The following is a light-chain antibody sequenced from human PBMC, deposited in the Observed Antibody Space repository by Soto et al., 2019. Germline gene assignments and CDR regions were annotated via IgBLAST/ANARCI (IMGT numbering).Light chain of an antibody. CDR2: DAS. CDR3: QQRSGWPT. Sequence: EIVLTQPPDTLSLSPGERATLSCRASQTVSTFLAWYQQKPGQAPRLIVYDASKRAPGIPARFIGSGSETDFTLTVSSLEPEDFALYYCQQRSGWPTFGQGTKVDIK. V-gene: IGKV3-11*01. CDR1: QTVSTF. J-gene: IGKJ1*01.